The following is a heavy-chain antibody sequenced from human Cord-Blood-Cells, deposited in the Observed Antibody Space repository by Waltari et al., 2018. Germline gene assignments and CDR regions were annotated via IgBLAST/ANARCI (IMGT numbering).Heavy chain of an antibody. CDR2: INPNSGGT. V-gene: IGHV1-2*02. CDR1: GYTFTGYY. D-gene: IGHD6-13*01. CDR3: ARLRIAAAGTGYFDL. Sequence: QVQLAQSGAEVTKPGASLKVSCKASGYTFTGYYMHWVRQAPGQGLEWMGWINPNSGGTNYAQKFQGRVTMTRDTSISTAYMELSRLRSDDTAVYYCARLRIAAAGTGYFDLWGRGTLVTVSS. J-gene: IGHJ2*01.